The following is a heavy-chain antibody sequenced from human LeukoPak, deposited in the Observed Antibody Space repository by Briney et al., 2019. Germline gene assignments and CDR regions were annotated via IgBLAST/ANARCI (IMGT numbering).Heavy chain of an antibody. CDR2: INHSGRT. J-gene: IGHJ5*02. CDR3: ARPLGYCSDSRCPQSWSDP. Sequence: SETLSLTCSVSGDSISSTNYYWAWIRQPPGKGLEWIGEINHSGRTNYNPSLKSRVIISVDTSKNQFSLKLSSVTAADTAVYYCARPLGYCSDSRCPQSWSDPWGQGTLVTVSS. D-gene: IGHD2-15*01. CDR1: GDSISSTNYY. V-gene: IGHV4-39*07.